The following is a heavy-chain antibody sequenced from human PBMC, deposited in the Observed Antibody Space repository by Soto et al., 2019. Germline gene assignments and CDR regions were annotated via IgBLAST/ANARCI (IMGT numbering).Heavy chain of an antibody. CDR2: INHSGST. V-gene: IGHV4-34*01. J-gene: IGHJ5*02. Sequence: SETLSLTCAVYGGSFSGYYWSCIRQPPGKGLEWIGEINHSGSTNYNPSLKSRVTISVDTSKNQFSLKPSPVTAADTAVYYCARRLPRIAARPSRWLDPWVQGTLVTVSS. CDR1: GGSFSGYY. CDR3: ARRLPRIAARPSRWLDP. D-gene: IGHD6-6*01.